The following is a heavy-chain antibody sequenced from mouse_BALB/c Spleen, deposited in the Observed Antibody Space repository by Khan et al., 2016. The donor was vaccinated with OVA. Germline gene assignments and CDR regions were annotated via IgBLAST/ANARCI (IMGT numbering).Heavy chain of an antibody. V-gene: IGHV1S135*01. J-gene: IGHJ3*01. Sequence: IQLVQSGPELMKPGASVKISCKASGYSFTSYYIHWMIESHGTSLEWIGYIDPFSGATTSNHKFKGKATLTVAKSSNTAYIHNRNLTSEDSAVYYCTRHGYVAWFTYWGQGTLVTVSA. CDR1: GYSFTSYY. D-gene: IGHD2-2*01. CDR3: TRHGYVAWFTY. CDR2: IDPFSGAT.